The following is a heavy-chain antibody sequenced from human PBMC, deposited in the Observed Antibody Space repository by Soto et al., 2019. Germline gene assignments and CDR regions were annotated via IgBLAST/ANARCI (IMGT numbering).Heavy chain of an antibody. Sequence: GGSLRLSCTAPGFTFGDSAMSWFPQAPGKGLEWVGFIRSKAYGGTTEYAASVKGRFTISRDDSKSIAYLQMNSLKAEDTAVYYCTRGPYYYDSSGYPFDIWGQGTVVTVSS. CDR2: IRSKAYGGTT. D-gene: IGHD3-22*01. CDR1: GFTFGDSA. V-gene: IGHV3-49*03. CDR3: TRGPYYYDSSGYPFDI. J-gene: IGHJ3*02.